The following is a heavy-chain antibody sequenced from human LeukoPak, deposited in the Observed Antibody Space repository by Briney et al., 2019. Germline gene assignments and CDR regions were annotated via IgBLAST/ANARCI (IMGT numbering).Heavy chain of an antibody. J-gene: IGHJ5*02. Sequence: GASVTVSCTTSGYTFSSFGVTWVRQAPGQGLEWVGWISAYDGNTNYAPKFQGRVAMTTDTSTNTAYMELRSLRSDDTAIYYCARTCSMMFCSSSLFDPWGQGTLVTVSS. CDR2: ISAYDGNT. CDR3: ARTCSMMFCSSSLFDP. V-gene: IGHV1-18*01. CDR1: GYTFSSFG. D-gene: IGHD2-2*01.